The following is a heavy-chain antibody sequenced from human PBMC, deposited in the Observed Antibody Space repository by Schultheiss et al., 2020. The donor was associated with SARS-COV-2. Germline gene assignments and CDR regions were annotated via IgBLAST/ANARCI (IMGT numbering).Heavy chain of an antibody. V-gene: IGHV1-58*01. CDR3: AMGYVGYSSGLSAFDI. CDR2: IVVGSGNT. Sequence: SVKVSCKASGFTFTSSAVQWVRQARGQRLEWIGWIVVGSGNTNYAQKFQERVTITRDMSTSTAYMELSSLRSEDTAVYYCAMGYVGYSSGLSAFDIWGQGTMVTVSS. CDR1: GFTFTSSA. D-gene: IGHD6-19*01. J-gene: IGHJ3*02.